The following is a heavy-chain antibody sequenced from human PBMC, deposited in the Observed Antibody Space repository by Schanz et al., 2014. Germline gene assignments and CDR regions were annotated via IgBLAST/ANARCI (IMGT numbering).Heavy chain of an antibody. D-gene: IGHD2-2*01. CDR1: SASIRTYY. J-gene: IGHJ4*02. CDR2: IYYSGST. CDR3: ARGRVVPAAPEFDY. Sequence: QVQLQESGPGLVKPSETLSLTCTVSSASIRTYYWSWIRQPPGKGLEGIGYIYYSGSTTYNPSLKSRVTISVDTSKKQFSLNLSSVTAADTAVYYCARGRVVPAAPEFDYWGQGILVTVSS. V-gene: IGHV4-59*01.